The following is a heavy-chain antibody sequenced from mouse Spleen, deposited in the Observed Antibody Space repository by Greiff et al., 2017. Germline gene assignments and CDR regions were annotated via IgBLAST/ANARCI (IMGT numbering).Heavy chain of an antibody. Sequence: QVQLQQPGAELVMPGASVKLSCKASGYTFTSYWMHWVKQRPGQGLEWIGEIDPSDSYTNYNQKFKGKATLTVDKSSSTAFMQLSSLTSEDSAVYYCARAERGPWFAYWGQGTLVTVSA. CDR2: IDPSDSYT. V-gene: IGHV1-69*01. CDR3: ARAERGPWFAY. J-gene: IGHJ3*01. CDR1: GYTFTSYW.